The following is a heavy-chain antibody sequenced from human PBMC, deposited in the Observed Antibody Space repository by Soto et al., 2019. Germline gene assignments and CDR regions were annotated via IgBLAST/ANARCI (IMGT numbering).Heavy chain of an antibody. CDR1: GGSISTYY. CDR3: ARVLYSTGWNHFDY. Sequence: QVQLQESGPGLVKPSETLSLTCTVSGGSISTYYWSWIRKPPGKGLEWIGYIYYSGSTNFNPSLKSRVTMSVDTSKNQFSLKLSSVTATDTALYYYARVLYSTGWNHFDYWGRGTLLTASS. V-gene: IGHV4-59*01. CDR2: IYYSGST. D-gene: IGHD6-19*01. J-gene: IGHJ4*02.